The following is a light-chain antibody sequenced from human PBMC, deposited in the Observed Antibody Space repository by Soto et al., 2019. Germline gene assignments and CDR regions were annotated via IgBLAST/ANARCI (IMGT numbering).Light chain of an antibody. CDR1: QGISSA. J-gene: IGKJ1*01. V-gene: IGKV1-5*03. CDR3: QQYNSYSPWT. CDR2: KAS. Sequence: IQLTQSPSSLSASVGDSVTITCRASQGISSALAWYQQTPGRAPKLLIYKASSLESGVPSRFSGSGSGTEFTLTISSLQPDDFATYYCQQYNSYSPWTFGQGTKVDIK.